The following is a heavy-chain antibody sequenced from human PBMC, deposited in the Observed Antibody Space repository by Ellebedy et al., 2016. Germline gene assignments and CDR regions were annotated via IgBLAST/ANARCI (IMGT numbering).Heavy chain of an antibody. V-gene: IGHV3-23*01. Sequence: GESLKISXAASRFTFSDYGMSWVRQAPGNGLEWVSGISGSGSSTYYADSVKGRFTISRDNSKNTLDLQMNSLRADDTAVYYCAKEDMGAVAGTEYFQHWGQGTLVAVSS. CDR3: AKEDMGAVAGTEYFQH. J-gene: IGHJ1*01. CDR2: ISGSGSST. D-gene: IGHD6-19*01. CDR1: RFTFSDYG.